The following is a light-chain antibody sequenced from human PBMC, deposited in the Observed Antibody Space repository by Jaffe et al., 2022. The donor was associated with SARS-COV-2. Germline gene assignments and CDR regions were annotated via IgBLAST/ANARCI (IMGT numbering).Light chain of an antibody. CDR3: AAWDDSLRAL. V-gene: IGLV1-47*01. Sequence: QSVLTQPPSASGTPGQRVTISCSGSNSNIGNNYVYWYQQFPGTAPKLLIYRNDQRPTGVPDRFSASKSGTSASLAIGGLRSEDEADYYCAAWDDSLRALFGTGTKVTVL. CDR1: NSNIGNNY. J-gene: IGLJ1*01. CDR2: RND.